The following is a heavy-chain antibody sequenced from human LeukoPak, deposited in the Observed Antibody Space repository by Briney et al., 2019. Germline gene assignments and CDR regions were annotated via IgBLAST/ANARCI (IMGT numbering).Heavy chain of an antibody. CDR2: ISSASDIL. D-gene: IGHD5-18*01. Sequence: AGSLRLSCAASGFTFNNYDMDWVRHAPGKGREWISFISSASDILPYTGSGEGRLTISTNNATNSMYRQKNSLSDEDTAVYYCAREPYSPVFDYWGQGTLVTVSS. CDR3: AREPYSPVFDY. CDR1: GFTFNNYD. J-gene: IGHJ4*02. V-gene: IGHV3-48*02.